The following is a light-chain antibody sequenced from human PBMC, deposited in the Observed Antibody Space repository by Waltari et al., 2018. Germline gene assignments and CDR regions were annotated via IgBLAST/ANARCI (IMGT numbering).Light chain of an antibody. Sequence: QSVLTQPPSVSAAPGQKVTISCPGSSSNIGNSSVSWYQQFPGTAPKLLIYENRKRPSEIPDRFSGSKSGTSATLVITELQTGDEADYYCGAWDSSLSAGGVFGGGTKVTVL. J-gene: IGLJ3*02. V-gene: IGLV1-51*02. CDR1: SSNIGNSS. CDR2: ENR. CDR3: GAWDSSLSAGGV.